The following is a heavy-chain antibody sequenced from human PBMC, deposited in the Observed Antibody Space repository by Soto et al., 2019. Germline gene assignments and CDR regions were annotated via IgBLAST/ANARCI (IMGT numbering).Heavy chain of an antibody. CDR3: AKDRLRRTYYFDS. V-gene: IGHV3-30*18. CDR2: VSYLGSEK. J-gene: IGHJ4*02. CDR1: GFTFKNYG. D-gene: IGHD3-16*01. Sequence: QVQLVESGGGVVQPGNSLRLSCAASGFTFKNYGIHWVRQSPGKGLEWVALVSYLGSEKYYIDSVKGRFSVSRDNSKNTVYLHMNSLRPEDTAVYYCAKDRLRRTYYFDSWGQGTRVTVSS.